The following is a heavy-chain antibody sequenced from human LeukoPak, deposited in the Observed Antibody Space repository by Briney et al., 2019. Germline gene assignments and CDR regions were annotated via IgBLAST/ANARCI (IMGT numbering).Heavy chain of an antibody. Sequence: GGSLRLSCAASGFTFSSYSMNWVGQAPGKGLEWVSSISSSNSYLYYADSVKGRFTLSRDNAKNSLYLQMNSLRAEDTAVYYCARALHYYDSSGYYRPYFDYWGQGTLVTVSS. D-gene: IGHD3-22*01. CDR2: ISSSNSYL. CDR3: ARALHYYDSSGYYRPYFDY. J-gene: IGHJ4*02. CDR1: GFTFSSYS. V-gene: IGHV3-21*01.